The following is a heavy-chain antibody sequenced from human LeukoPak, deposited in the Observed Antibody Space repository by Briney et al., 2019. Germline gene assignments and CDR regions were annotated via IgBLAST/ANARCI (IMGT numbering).Heavy chain of an antibody. D-gene: IGHD3-10*01. CDR1: GYTFTSYG. J-gene: IGHJ4*02. CDR2: ISAYNGNT. CDR3: ARDNMVRGVNFDY. V-gene: IGHV1-18*01. Sequence: ASVKVSCKASGYTFTSYGISWVRQAPGQGLEWMGWISAYNGNTNYAQKLQGRVTITTDTSTSTAYMELRSLSSDDTAVHYCARDNMVRGVNFDYWGQGTLVTVSS.